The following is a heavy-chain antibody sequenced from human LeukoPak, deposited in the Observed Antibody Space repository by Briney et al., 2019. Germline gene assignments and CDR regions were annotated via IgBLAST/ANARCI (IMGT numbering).Heavy chain of an antibody. J-gene: IGHJ6*03. CDR2: ISSSSSYI. CDR1: GFTFSSYS. D-gene: IGHD2-2*01. V-gene: IGHV3-21*01. CDR3: ASDLDQRNYYSIDV. Sequence: GGSLRLSCAASGFTFSSYSMNWVRQAPGKGLEWVSSISSSSSYIYYADSVKGRFTISRDNAKNSLYLQMNSLRAEDTAVYYCASDLDQRNYYSIDVSGNGDTVTVSS.